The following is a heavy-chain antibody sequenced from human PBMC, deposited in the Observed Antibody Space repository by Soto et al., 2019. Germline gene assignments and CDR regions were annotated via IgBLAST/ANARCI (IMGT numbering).Heavy chain of an antibody. J-gene: IGHJ4*02. CDR2: ISSSSSYT. D-gene: IGHD2-15*01. Sequence: PGGSLRLSCAASGFTFSDYYMSWIRQAPGKGLEWVSYISSSSSYTNYADSVKGRFTISRDNAKNSLYLQMNSLRAEDTAVYYCARALTVVVQGFDYWGQGTLVAVSS. CDR1: GFTFSDYY. CDR3: ARALTVVVQGFDY. V-gene: IGHV3-11*06.